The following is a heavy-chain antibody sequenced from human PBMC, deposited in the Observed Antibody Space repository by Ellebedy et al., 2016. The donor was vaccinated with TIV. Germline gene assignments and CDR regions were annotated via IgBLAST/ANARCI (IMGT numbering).Heavy chain of an antibody. CDR1: GDSISSSNW. Sequence: MPSETLSLTCAVSGDSISSSNWWSWVRQPPGKGLEWFGEIWHSGSTNYNPSLKSRVSMSVDKSKNQFSLNLNSVSAADTAVYYCAKENYGRDVWGQGTTVTVSS. V-gene: IGHV4-4*02. J-gene: IGHJ6*02. CDR2: IWHSGST. CDR3: AKENYGRDV.